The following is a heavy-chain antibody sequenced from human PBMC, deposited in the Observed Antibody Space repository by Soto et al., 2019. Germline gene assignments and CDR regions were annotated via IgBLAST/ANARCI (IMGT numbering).Heavy chain of an antibody. CDR3: ACIFSGGYGYGFYYYGMDV. V-gene: IGHV4-39*01. Sequence: SELLSLTCTVSGGSSSSSSYYRGRIRQPPGKRQERIGSIYYSGSTYYNPSLKSRVTISVDTSKNQFSLKLSSVTAADTAVYYCACIFSGGYGYGFYYYGMDVWGQGTTVTVSS. D-gene: IGHD5-18*01. CDR1: GGSSSSSSYY. J-gene: IGHJ6*02. CDR2: IYYSGST.